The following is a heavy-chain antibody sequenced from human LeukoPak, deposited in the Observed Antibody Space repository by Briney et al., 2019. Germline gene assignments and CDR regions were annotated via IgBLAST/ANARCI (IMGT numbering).Heavy chain of an antibody. J-gene: IGHJ4*02. CDR3: ASDLDPSPFDY. Sequence: GGSLRLSCAASGFSFGGFAMTWVRQAPGKGLEWVSTISGGGGSTYYADSVKGRFTISRDNSKNTLYLQMSRLRAEDTALYYCASDLDPSPFDYWGQGTLVTVSS. V-gene: IGHV3-23*01. CDR1: GFSFGGFA. CDR2: ISGGGGST.